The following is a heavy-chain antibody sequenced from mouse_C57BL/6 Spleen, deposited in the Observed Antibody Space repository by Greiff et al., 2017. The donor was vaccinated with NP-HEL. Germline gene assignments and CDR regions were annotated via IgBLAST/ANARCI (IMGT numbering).Heavy chain of an antibody. CDR3: ARGVGWYFDV. J-gene: IGHJ1*03. V-gene: IGHV1-54*01. CDR1: GYAFTNYL. CDR2: INPGSGGT. Sequence: QVQLQQSGAELVRPGTSVKVSCKASGYAFTNYLIEWVKQRPGQGLEWIGVINPGSGGTNYNEKFKGKATLTADKSSSTAYMQLSSLTSEDSAVYFCARGVGWYFDVWGTGTTVTVSS.